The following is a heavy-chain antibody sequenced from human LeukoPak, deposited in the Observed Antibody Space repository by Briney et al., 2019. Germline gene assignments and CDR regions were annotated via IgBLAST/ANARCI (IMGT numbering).Heavy chain of an antibody. V-gene: IGHV4-39*01. Sequence: SETLSLTCTVSGGSISSSSYYWGWIRQPPGKGLEWIGSIYYSGSTYYNPSLKSRVTISVDTSKNQCSLKLSSVTAADTAVYYCARGLLWFGELLYYFDYWGQGTLVTVSS. CDR1: GGSISSSSYY. J-gene: IGHJ4*02. CDR3: ARGLLWFGELLYYFDY. D-gene: IGHD3-10*01. CDR2: IYYSGST.